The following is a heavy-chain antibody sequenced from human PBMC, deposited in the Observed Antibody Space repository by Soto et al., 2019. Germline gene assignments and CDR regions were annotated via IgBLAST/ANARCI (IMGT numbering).Heavy chain of an antibody. Sequence: ASVKVSCKASGYTFTSYGISWVRQAPGQGLEWMGWISAYNGNTNYAQKLQGRVTMTTDTSTSTAYMELRSLRSDDTAVYYCARVEIAVAGTWYFDYWGQGTLVTVSS. CDR3: ARVEIAVAGTWYFDY. V-gene: IGHV1-18*01. CDR1: GYTFTSYG. CDR2: ISAYNGNT. J-gene: IGHJ4*02. D-gene: IGHD6-19*01.